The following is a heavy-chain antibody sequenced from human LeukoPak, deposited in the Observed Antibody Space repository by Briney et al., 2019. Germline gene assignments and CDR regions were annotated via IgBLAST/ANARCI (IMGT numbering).Heavy chain of an antibody. J-gene: IGHJ4*02. CDR3: ARAYYYDSSGYYVHFDY. Sequence: GESLKISCKGSGYSFTSYWIGWVRQMPGKGLEWMGIVYPGDSDTRYSPSFQGQVTISADKSISTAYLQWSSLKASDTAMYYCARAYYYDSSGYYVHFDYWGQGTLVTVSS. CDR2: VYPGDSDT. D-gene: IGHD3-22*01. V-gene: IGHV5-51*01. CDR1: GYSFTSYW.